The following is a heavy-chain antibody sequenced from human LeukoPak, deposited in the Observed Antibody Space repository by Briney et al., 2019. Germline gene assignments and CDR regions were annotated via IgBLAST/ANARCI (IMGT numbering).Heavy chain of an antibody. CDR3: ARDGYCSSASCAHYYYYMDV. D-gene: IGHD2-2*01. J-gene: IGHJ6*03. V-gene: IGHV3-9*01. CDR2: ISWNSGSI. Sequence: PGRSLRLSCAASGFTFDDYAMHWVRQAPGKGLEWVSGISWNSGSIGYADSVKGRFTISRDNAKNSLYLQMNSLRAEDTAVYYCARDGYCSSASCAHYYYYMDVWGKGTTVTVSS. CDR1: GFTFDDYA.